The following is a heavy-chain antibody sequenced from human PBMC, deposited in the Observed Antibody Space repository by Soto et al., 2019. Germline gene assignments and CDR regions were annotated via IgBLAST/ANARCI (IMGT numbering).Heavy chain of an antibody. D-gene: IGHD1-26*01. CDR1: GGTFSSYA. J-gene: IGHJ4*02. V-gene: IGHV1-69*06. CDR2: IIPIFGTA. Sequence: QVQLVQSGAEVKKPGSSVKVSCKASGGTFSSYAISWVRQAPGQGLEWMGGIIPIFGTANYAQKFQGRVTITAEISTDTAYRGLSSLRSGDTAGYYCARGGGVGATTGWDWGQGTLVTVSS. CDR3: ARGGGVGATTGWD.